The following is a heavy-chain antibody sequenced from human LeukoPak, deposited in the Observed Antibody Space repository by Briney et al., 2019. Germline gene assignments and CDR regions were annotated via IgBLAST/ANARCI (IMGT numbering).Heavy chain of an antibody. J-gene: IGHJ3*01. Sequence: PSETLSLTCAVYGGXFSGSFCTWIRQPPGKGREWIGEINHSGSTNSNPSLKSRVTISVDTSKSQFSLKLRSVTAADTALYYCARGLRRRGADSFDLWGQGTMVTVSS. CDR1: GGXFSGSF. CDR3: ARGLRRRGADSFDL. CDR2: INHSGST. D-gene: IGHD1-26*01. V-gene: IGHV4-34*01.